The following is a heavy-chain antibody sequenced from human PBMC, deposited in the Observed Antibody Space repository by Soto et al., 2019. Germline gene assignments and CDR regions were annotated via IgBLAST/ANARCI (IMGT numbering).Heavy chain of an antibody. D-gene: IGHD5-12*01. CDR2: IVVGSGNT. CDR3: AGKSAPGGRIKIDMHGGLRLGYYGMDV. V-gene: IGHV1-58*02. J-gene: IGHJ6*02. CDR1: GFTFTSSA. Sequence: ASVKVSCKASGFTFTSSAMQWVRQARGQRLEWIGWIVVGSGNTNYAQKFQERVTITRDMSTSTAYMELSSLRSEDTAVYYCAGKSAPGGRIKIDMHGGLRLGYYGMDVWGQGTTVTVSS.